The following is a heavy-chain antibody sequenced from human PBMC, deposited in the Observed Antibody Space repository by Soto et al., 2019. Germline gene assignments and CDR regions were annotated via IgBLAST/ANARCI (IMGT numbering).Heavy chain of an antibody. CDR3: STRAYDTNGYYRFDP. V-gene: IGHV4-34*01. CDR2: INHSGRV. D-gene: IGHD3-22*01. Sequence: ETLSLTCAVYGGSFSGYYWSWIRQPPGKGLEWIGEINHSGRVNYSPSLKSRVTISLDTSKNQFSLTLSAVTAADTAMYYCSTRAYDTNGYYRFDPWGQGTLVTVSS. J-gene: IGHJ5*01. CDR1: GGSFSGYY.